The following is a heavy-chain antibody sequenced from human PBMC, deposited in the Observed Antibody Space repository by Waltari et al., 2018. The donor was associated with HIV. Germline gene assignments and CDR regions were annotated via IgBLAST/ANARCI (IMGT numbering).Heavy chain of an antibody. CDR2: ISYDGSNK. CDR1: GFTFNTYA. D-gene: IGHD3-22*01. V-gene: IGHV3-30*01. J-gene: IGHJ6*02. CDR3: ARDSSGYYCVGYGMDV. Sequence: QVQLVESGGGVVQPGRSLSLSCAASGFTFNTYAMYWVRQAPGKGLECVAVISYDGSNKYYADSVKGRFTISRDNSKNTLYLQMNSLRAEDTAVYYCARDSSGYYCVGYGMDVWGQGTTVTVSS.